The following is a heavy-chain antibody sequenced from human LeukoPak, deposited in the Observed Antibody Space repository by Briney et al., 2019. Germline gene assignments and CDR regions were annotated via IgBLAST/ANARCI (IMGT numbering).Heavy chain of an antibody. CDR3: ARDGYDILTGYPFSGEFDP. CDR2: IYYSGST. D-gene: IGHD3-9*01. J-gene: IGHJ5*02. V-gene: IGHV4-59*12. Sequence: LSETLSLTCTVSGGSISSYYWSWIRQPPGKGLEWIGYIYYSGSTNYNPSLKSRVTISLDTSKNQFSLKLSSVTAADTAVYYCARDGYDILTGYPFSGEFDPWGQGTLVTVSS. CDR1: GGSISSYY.